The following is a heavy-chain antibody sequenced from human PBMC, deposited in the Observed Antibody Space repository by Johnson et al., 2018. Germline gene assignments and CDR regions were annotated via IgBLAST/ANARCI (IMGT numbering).Heavy chain of an antibody. V-gene: IGHV3-74*01. CDR3: TRDPRNFGFDP. CDR1: GFIFSAYG. Sequence: VQLVESGGGSVQPGGSLRLSCAASGFIFSAYGMHWVRQFPGKGLVWVSRIRYDGTTNSADSVKGRFTISRDNSKNMLYLDMNSLTVDDTAIYFCTRDPRNFGFDPWGQGTLVTVSS. D-gene: IGHD3-3*01. J-gene: IGHJ5*02. CDR2: IRYDGTT.